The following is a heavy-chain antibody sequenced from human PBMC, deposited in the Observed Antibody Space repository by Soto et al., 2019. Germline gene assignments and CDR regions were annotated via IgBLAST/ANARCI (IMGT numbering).Heavy chain of an antibody. J-gene: IGHJ4*02. CDR3: AVGIQLWLFDY. CDR1: GYTFTSYY. V-gene: IGHV1-46*01. D-gene: IGHD5-18*01. Sequence: ASVKVSCKASGYTFTSYYMHWVRQAPGQGLEWMGIINPSGGSTSYAQKFQGRVTITADKSTSTAYMELSSLRSEDTAVYYCAVGIQLWLFDYWGQGTLVTVSS. CDR2: INPSGGST.